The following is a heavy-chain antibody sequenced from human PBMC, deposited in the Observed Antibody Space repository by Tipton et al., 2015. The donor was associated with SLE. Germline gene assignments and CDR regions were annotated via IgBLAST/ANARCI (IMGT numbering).Heavy chain of an antibody. CDR3: ARDGGANAFDI. D-gene: IGHD1-26*01. CDR2: IYYSGST. J-gene: IGHJ3*02. V-gene: IGHV4-59*01. Sequence: LRLSCTVSGGSISSYYWSWIRQSPGKGLEWIGYIYYSGSTNYNPSLKSRVTISVDTSKNQFSLKLSSVTAADTAVYYCARDGGANAFDIWGQGTMVTVSS. CDR1: GGSISSYY.